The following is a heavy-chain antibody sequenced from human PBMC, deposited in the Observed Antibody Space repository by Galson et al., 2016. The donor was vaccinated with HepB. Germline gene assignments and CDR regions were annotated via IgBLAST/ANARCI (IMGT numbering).Heavy chain of an antibody. CDR1: GFSLSATGVG. J-gene: IGHJ4*02. D-gene: IGHD2-15*01. V-gene: IGHV2-5*01. CDR3: AHRRSGYCNTVNCLYFDY. Sequence: PALVKPTQTLTLTCTFSGFSLSATGVGVGWIRQPPGKALEWLALIYWNDDKRYNPSLKSRLTITKDTSKNQVVLTVTNMDPVDTATYFCAHRRSGYCNTVNCLYFDYWGQGTLATVSS. CDR2: IYWNDDK.